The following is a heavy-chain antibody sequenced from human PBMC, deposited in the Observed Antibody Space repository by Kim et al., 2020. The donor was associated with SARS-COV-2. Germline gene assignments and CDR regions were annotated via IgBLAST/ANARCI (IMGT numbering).Heavy chain of an antibody. V-gene: IGHV1-18*01. D-gene: IGHD2-21*02. CDR2: ISAYNGNT. CDR1: GYTFTSYG. CDR3: ARGEQQLVPGGDCYPVDY. J-gene: IGHJ4*02. Sequence: ASVKVSCKASGYTFTSYGISWVRQAPGQGLEWMGWISAYNGNTNYAQKLQGRVTMTTDTSTSTAYMELRSLRSDDTAVYYCARGEQQLVPGGDCYPVDYWGQGTLVTVSS.